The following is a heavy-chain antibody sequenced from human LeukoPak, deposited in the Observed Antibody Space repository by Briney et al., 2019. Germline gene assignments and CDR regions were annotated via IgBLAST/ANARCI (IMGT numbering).Heavy chain of an antibody. CDR2: IRASGGST. Sequence: RTGGSLRLSCAASGFTFSSYAMSWVRQAPGKGLEWVSGIRASGGSTSYADSVKGRFTISRDNSKNTLYLQMNSLRAEDTAVYYCAKDAQGGDSPSSWYLTWFDPWGQGTLVTVSS. D-gene: IGHD6-13*01. V-gene: IGHV3-23*01. CDR1: GFTFSSYA. J-gene: IGHJ5*02. CDR3: AKDAQGGDSPSSWYLTWFDP.